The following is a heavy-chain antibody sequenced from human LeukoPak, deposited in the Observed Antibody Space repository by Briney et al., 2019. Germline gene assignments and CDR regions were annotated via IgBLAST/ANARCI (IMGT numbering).Heavy chain of an antibody. Sequence: SETLSLTCTVSGDSISSSNSYRGWIRQPPGKGLEWIGRIYTSGSTNYNPSLKSRVTISVDTSKNQFSLKLSSVTAADTAVYYCAREYSSSSRTYYFDYWGQGTLATVSS. V-gene: IGHV4-39*07. D-gene: IGHD6-6*01. CDR3: AREYSSSSRTYYFDY. CDR2: IYTSGST. CDR1: GDSISSSNSY. J-gene: IGHJ4*02.